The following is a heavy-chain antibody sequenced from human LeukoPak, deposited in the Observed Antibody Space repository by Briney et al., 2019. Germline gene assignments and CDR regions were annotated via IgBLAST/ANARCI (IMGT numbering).Heavy chain of an antibody. CDR3: ARLGLPSAFDI. Sequence: SETLSLTCTVSGGSISSSSYSWGWIRQPPGKGLEWIGSIYYSGSTYYNPSLKSRVTISVDTSKNQFSLKLSSVTAADTAVYYCARLGLPSAFDIWGQGTMVTVSS. CDR2: IYYSGST. D-gene: IGHD3/OR15-3a*01. J-gene: IGHJ3*02. CDR1: GGSISSSSYS. V-gene: IGHV4-39*01.